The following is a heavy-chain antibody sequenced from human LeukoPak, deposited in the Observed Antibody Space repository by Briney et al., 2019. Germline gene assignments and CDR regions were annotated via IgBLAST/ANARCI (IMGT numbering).Heavy chain of an antibody. Sequence: KPSETLSLTCTVSGYSISSGYYWGWIRQPPGKGLEWIGEINHSGSTNYNPSLKSRVTISVDTSKNQFSLKLSSVTAADTAFYYCASQGHHGKIVGTTLSYFYMDVWGKGTTVTVSS. CDR3: ASQGHHGKIVGTTLSYFYMDV. CDR2: INHSGST. D-gene: IGHD1-26*01. V-gene: IGHV4-38-2*02. J-gene: IGHJ6*03. CDR1: GYSISSGYY.